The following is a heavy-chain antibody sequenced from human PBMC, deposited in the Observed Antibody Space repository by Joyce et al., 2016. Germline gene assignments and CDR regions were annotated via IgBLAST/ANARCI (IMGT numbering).Heavy chain of an antibody. CDR2: ISYDGSNE. V-gene: IGHV3-30*04. CDR1: GFTFSDYA. J-gene: IGHJ4*02. D-gene: IGHD6-19*01. Sequence: QVHLVESGGGVVQPGRSLRLSCAASGFTFSDYAMNWVRQAPGNGLEWVAVISYDGSNEKYADSVKGRFTISRDNSENTLYLQMNSLRAEDTAVYYCARGGSGWYLEPFFDYWGQGTLVTVSS. CDR3: ARGGSGWYLEPFFDY.